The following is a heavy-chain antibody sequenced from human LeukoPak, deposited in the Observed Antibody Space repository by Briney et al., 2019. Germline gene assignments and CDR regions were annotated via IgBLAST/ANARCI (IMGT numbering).Heavy chain of an antibody. Sequence: ASVKVSCKASGYTFTGYYLHWVRQAPGQGLEWMGWINPDSGDTNYLQKFQGRVTMTRDTSISTAYMELSRLSSDDTAVYYCTRDLLGGSGTFDPWDQGTLVTVSS. CDR1: GYTFTGYY. CDR2: INPDSGDT. D-gene: IGHD3-10*01. V-gene: IGHV1-2*02. CDR3: TRDLLGGSGTFDP. J-gene: IGHJ5*02.